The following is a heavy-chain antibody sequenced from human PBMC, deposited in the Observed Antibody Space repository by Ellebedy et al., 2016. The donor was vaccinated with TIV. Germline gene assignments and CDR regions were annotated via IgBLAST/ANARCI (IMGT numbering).Heavy chain of an antibody. V-gene: IGHV3-30*09. CDR3: ATHSSATWSRFDY. CDR1: GFSFSSHA. J-gene: IGHJ4*02. Sequence: GESLKISCATSGFSFSSHAFHWVRQLPRKGLEWVAVLSYDVKQTYYAGSVKGRFAISKDYSNNTLYLQMNGLRPEDTGIYYCATHSSATWSRFDYWGQGTLVVVSP. D-gene: IGHD2-15*01. CDR2: LSYDVKQT.